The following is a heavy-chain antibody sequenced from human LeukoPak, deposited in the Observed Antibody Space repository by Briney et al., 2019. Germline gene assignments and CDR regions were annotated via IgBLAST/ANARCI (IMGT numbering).Heavy chain of an antibody. CDR1: GGTFSSYA. CDR2: ISAYNGNT. J-gene: IGHJ6*04. Sequence: AASVKVSCKASGGTFSSYAISWVRQAPGQGLEWMGWISAYNGNTNYAQKLQGRVTMTTDTSTSTAYMELRSLRSDDTAVYYCARDTSLWKPMDVWGKGTTVTVSS. D-gene: IGHD3-3*01. V-gene: IGHV1-18*01. CDR3: ARDTSLWKPMDV.